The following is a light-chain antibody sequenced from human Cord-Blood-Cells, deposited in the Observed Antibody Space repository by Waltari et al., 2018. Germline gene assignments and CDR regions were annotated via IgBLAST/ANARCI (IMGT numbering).Light chain of an antibody. CDR2: AAS. CDR1: QCISSY. V-gene: IGKV1-8*01. Sequence: AIRITQSPSSLSASTGDSVPITCRASQCISSYLAWYQQKPGKAPKLLIYAASTLQSGVPSRFSGSGSGTDFTLTISCLQSEDFATYYCQQYYSYPWTFGQGTKVEIK. J-gene: IGKJ1*01. CDR3: QQYYSYPWT.